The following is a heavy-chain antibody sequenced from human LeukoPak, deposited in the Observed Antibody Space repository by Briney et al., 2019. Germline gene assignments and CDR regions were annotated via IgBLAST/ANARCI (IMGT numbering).Heavy chain of an antibody. Sequence: PSETLSLTCAVYGGSFSGYYWSWIRQPPGKGLEWIGEINHSGSTNYNPSLKSRVTISVGTSKNQFSLKLSSVTAADTAVYYCARKRTVVLWFGETTFNWFDPWGQGTLVTVSS. V-gene: IGHV4-34*01. CDR1: GGSFSGYY. J-gene: IGHJ5*02. CDR3: ARKRTVVLWFGETTFNWFDP. CDR2: INHSGST. D-gene: IGHD3-10*01.